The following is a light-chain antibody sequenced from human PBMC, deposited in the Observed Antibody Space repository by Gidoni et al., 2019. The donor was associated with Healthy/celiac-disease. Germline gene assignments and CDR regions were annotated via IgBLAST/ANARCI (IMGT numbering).Light chain of an antibody. CDR3: QVWDSSSDQVV. CDR1: NIGSKR. V-gene: IGLV3-21*04. J-gene: IGLJ2*01. CDR2: NDS. Sequence: SYVLPQQPSVSLAPEKTARISCGGNNIGSKRVHWYQQKPGQAPVLVSYNDSDRPAGIPERFPGTNAANTATLTISRVEAGDEADYYCQVWDSSSDQVVFGGGTKLTVL.